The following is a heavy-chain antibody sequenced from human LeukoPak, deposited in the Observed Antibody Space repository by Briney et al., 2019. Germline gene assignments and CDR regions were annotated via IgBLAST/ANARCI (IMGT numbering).Heavy chain of an antibody. Sequence: SETLSLTCAVSGGSISSSNWWSWVRQPPGKGLEWIGEIYHSGSTNYNPSLKSRVTISVDKSKNQFSLKLSSVTAADTAVYYCARHFFVGAEDAFDIWGQGTMVTVSS. CDR3: ARHFFVGAEDAFDI. CDR1: GGSISSSNW. V-gene: IGHV4-4*02. J-gene: IGHJ3*02. D-gene: IGHD2/OR15-2a*01. CDR2: IYHSGST.